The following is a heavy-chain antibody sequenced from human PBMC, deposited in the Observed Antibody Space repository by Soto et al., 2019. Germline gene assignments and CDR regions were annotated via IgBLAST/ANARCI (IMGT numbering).Heavy chain of an antibody. CDR3: ARSTYCTNGVCYPHFQH. D-gene: IGHD2-8*01. CDR1: GYTFTSYG. CDR2: IGAYNGNT. V-gene: IGHV1-18*01. J-gene: IGHJ1*01. Sequence: GASVKVSCKASGYTFTSYGISWVRQAPGQGLEWMGWIGAYNGNTNYAQKLQGRVTMTTDTSTSTAYMELRSLRSDDTAVYYCARSTYCTNGVCYPHFQHWGQGTLVTVSS.